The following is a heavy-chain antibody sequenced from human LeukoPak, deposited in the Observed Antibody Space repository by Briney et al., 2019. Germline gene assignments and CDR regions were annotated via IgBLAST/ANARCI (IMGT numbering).Heavy chain of an antibody. V-gene: IGHV3-48*01. CDR3: TRRGDHDY. Sequence: GGSLRLSCTVSGFTFSGYAMNWVRQAPGKGLECVSHISHSGSTIYYSDSVKGRFTISRDNAENSLYLQMNSLRGEDTAVYCCTRRGDHDYWGQGTLVTVSS. CDR2: ISHSGSTI. D-gene: IGHD7-27*01. J-gene: IGHJ4*02. CDR1: GFTFSGYA.